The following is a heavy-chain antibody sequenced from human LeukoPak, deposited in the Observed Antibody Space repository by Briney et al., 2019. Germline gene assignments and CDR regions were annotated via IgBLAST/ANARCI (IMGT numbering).Heavy chain of an antibody. CDR2: IYYSGST. Sequence: ETXXLXCXVXXGSXSXNYWSWFRQPPGKGLEWIGYIYYSGSTNYNPSLKSRVTISVDTSKSQFSLKLSSVTAADTAVYYCASHKGFWGQGTLVTVSS. J-gene: IGHJ4*02. CDR1: XGSXSXNY. V-gene: IGHV4-59*01. CDR3: ASHKGF.